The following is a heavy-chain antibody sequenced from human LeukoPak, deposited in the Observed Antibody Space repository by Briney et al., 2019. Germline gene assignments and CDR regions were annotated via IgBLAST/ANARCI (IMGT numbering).Heavy chain of an antibody. V-gene: IGHV4-59*01. CDR1: GGSISNYY. D-gene: IGHD6-13*01. CDR3: ARYQTPIVAAGSRYAFDI. Sequence: SETLSLTCTVSGGSISNYYWTWIRQPPGKGLEWIGYIYYSGSTSYNPSLKSRDTMSVDTSKNQFSLKLSSVTAADTAVYYCARYQTPIVAAGSRYAFDIWGQGTMVTVSS. CDR2: IYYSGST. J-gene: IGHJ3*02.